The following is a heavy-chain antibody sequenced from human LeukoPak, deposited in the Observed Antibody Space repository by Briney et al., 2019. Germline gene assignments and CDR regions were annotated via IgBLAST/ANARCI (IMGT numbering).Heavy chain of an antibody. CDR3: ARFYDTSGYSPY. Sequence: GGSLRLSCAASGLTFSSDWMHWVRQVPGKGLEWVANIKEDGSEKQYVDSVKGRFTISRDNAKNSLYLQMNSLRAEDTAVYYCARFYDTSGYSPYWGQGTLVTVSS. D-gene: IGHD3-22*01. CDR2: IKEDGSEK. V-gene: IGHV3-7*03. CDR1: GLTFSSDW. J-gene: IGHJ4*02.